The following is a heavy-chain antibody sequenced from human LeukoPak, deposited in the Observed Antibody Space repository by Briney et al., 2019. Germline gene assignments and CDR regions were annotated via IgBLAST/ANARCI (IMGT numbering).Heavy chain of an antibody. CDR3: ARDQAGELSLYGYYYYMDV. J-gene: IGHJ6*03. CDR1: GFTFSSYG. Sequence: PGGSLRLSCAASGFTFSSYGMHWVRQAPGKGLEWVAVISYDGSNKYYADSVKGRFTISRDNSKNTLYLRMNSLRAEDTAVYYCARDQAGELSLYGYYYYMDVWGKGTTVTISS. CDR2: ISYDGSNK. V-gene: IGHV3-30*03. D-gene: IGHD3-16*02.